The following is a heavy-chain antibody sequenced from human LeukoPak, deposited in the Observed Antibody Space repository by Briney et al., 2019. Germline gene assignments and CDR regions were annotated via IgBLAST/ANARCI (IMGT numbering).Heavy chain of an antibody. V-gene: IGHV3-23*01. CDR1: GFTFSTYP. J-gene: IGHJ3*02. CDR2: IGSGGTT. CDR3: ANRGSPNAFDM. D-gene: IGHD1-26*01. Sequence: GGSLRLSCAASGFTFSTYPMSWVRQAPGKGLEWVSAIGSGGTTYYSDSVKGRFTISRDNSKNTLYLQMNGLSAEDTALYYCANRGSPNAFDMWGQGTMVTVSS.